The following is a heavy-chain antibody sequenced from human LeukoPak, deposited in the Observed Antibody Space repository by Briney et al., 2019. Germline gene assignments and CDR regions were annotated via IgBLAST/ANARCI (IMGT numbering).Heavy chain of an antibody. CDR3: AKVSVVVVIKALDY. J-gene: IGHJ4*02. Sequence: GGSLRLSCAASGFIFSTYAMSWVRQAPGKGLEWVSVISGSDGSTYYADSVKGHFTISRDNSKNTLYLQMNSLRAEDTAVYYCAKVSVVVVIKALDYWGQGTLVTVSS. V-gene: IGHV3-23*01. D-gene: IGHD3-22*01. CDR1: GFIFSTYA. CDR2: ISGSDGST.